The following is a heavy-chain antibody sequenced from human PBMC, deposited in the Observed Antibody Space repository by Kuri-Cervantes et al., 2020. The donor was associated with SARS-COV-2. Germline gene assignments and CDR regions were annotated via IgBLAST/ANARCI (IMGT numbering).Heavy chain of an antibody. J-gene: IGHJ4*02. CDR1: GGSISSYY. CDR3: ARSFTVRGAYFDY. CDR2: ICYSGST. D-gene: IGHD3-10*01. V-gene: IGHV4-59*01. Sequence: SETLSLTCTVSGGSISSYYWSWIRQPPGKGLEWIGYICYSGSTNYNPSLKSRVTISVDTSKNQFSLKLSSVTAADTAVHYCARSFTVRGAYFDYWGQGTLVTVSS.